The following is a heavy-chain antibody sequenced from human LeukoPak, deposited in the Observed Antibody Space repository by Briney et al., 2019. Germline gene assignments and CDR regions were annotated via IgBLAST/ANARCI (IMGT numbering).Heavy chain of an antibody. V-gene: IGHV3-9*01. CDR1: GFTFDAYA. J-gene: IGHJ4*02. CDR3: ARCRSGGSCYYTY. CDR2: ISWNSGSI. Sequence: PGGSLRLSCAASGFTFDAYAMHWVRQAPGKGLEWVSGISWNSGSIGYADSVKGRFTISRDNAKNSLYLQMNSLRAEDTAVYYCARCRSGGSCYYTYWGQGTLVTVSS. D-gene: IGHD2-15*01.